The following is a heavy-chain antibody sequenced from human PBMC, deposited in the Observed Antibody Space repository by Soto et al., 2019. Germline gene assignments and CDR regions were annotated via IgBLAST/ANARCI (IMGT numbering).Heavy chain of an antibody. CDR3: AKDRPGDSFADNWFDP. J-gene: IGHJ5*02. CDR1: GFTFSSYG. D-gene: IGHD2-21*02. V-gene: IGHV3-30*18. CDR2: ISYDGSNK. Sequence: QVQLVESGGGVVQPGRSLRLSCAASGFTFSSYGMHWVRQAPGKGLGWGAVISYDGSNKYYADSVKGRFTISRDNSKNTLYLQMNSLRAEDTAVYYCAKDRPGDSFADNWFDPWGQGTLVTVSS.